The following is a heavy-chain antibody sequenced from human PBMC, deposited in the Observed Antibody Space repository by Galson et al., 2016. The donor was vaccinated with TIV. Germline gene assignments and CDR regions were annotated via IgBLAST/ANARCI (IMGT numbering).Heavy chain of an antibody. CDR3: TRDRSIAAPRDMDV. D-gene: IGHD6-6*01. CDR1: GYTFTSFG. V-gene: IGHV1-18*01. CDR2: ISGCNGKT. J-gene: IGHJ6*02. Sequence: SVKVSCKATGYTFTSFGIAWARQAPGQGLEWMGWISGCNGKTYYAQKFQDRVTMTTDTSTNTAYMELRSLRSDDTAVYYCTRDRSIAAPRDMDVWGQGTAVTVSS.